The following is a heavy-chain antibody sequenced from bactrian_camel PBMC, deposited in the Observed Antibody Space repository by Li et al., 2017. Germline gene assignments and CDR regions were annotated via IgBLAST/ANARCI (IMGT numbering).Heavy chain of an antibody. D-gene: IGHD7*01. V-gene: IGHV3S26*01. CDR1: TGSSNC. Sequence: QVQLVESGGGSVQAGGSLRLSCIASTGSSNCVAWFRQGPGLEHEGVARIDSDGGISVADSVNSRFTIFRDNDKNTLYLQMNSLKPEDTAMYYCAAQYGGAWMRGICYGLNIWGKGTQVTVS. CDR2: IDSDGGI. J-gene: IGHJ7*01.